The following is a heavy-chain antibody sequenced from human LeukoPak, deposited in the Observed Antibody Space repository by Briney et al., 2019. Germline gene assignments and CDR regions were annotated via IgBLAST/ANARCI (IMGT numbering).Heavy chain of an antibody. J-gene: IGHJ6*03. CDR2: ISSSSSYI. D-gene: IGHD2-15*01. CDR3: ARGYCSGGSCYYYMDV. Sequence: GGSLRLSCAASGFTFSSYSMNWVRQAPGKGLEWVSSISSSSSYIYYEDSVKGRFTISRDNAKNSLYLQMNSLRAEDTAVYYCARGYCSGGSCYYYMDVWGKGTTVTVSS. V-gene: IGHV3-21*01. CDR1: GFTFSSYS.